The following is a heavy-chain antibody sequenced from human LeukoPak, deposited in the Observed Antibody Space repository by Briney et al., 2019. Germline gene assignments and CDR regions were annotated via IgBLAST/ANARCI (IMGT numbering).Heavy chain of an antibody. CDR1: GFTFSSYE. CDR3: ARQKRSTSCNGY. CDR2: ISSSGSTI. Sequence: GGSLRLSCAASGFTFSSYEMNWVRQAPGKGLEGVSYISSSGSTIYYADSVKGRFTISRDNAKNSLYLQMSSLRAEDTAVYYCARQKRSTSCNGYWGQGTLVTVSS. D-gene: IGHD2-2*01. J-gene: IGHJ4*02. V-gene: IGHV3-48*03.